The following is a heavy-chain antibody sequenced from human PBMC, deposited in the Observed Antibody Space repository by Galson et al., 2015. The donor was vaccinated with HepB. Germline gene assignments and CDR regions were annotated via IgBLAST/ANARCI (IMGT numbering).Heavy chain of an antibody. CDR2: ITSAGDKQ. Sequence: SLRLSCAASGFTFNTYSMHWVRQAPGKGLEWVAAITSAGDKQYYAASVKGRFTISRDNSQNMIYLQMNSLRAEYTAVSYCARDLGFGLDYWGHVTLVLFSS. CDR3: ARDLGFGLDY. D-gene: IGHD3-16*01. V-gene: IGHV3-30-3*01. J-gene: IGHJ4*01. CDR1: GFTFNTYS.